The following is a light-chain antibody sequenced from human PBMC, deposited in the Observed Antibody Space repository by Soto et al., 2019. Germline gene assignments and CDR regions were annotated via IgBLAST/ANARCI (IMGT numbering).Light chain of an antibody. CDR3: CSYADNYGYV. V-gene: IGLV2-11*01. Sequence: QSALTQPRSVSGSPGQSVTISCTGTSSDVGGHNYVSWYQQHPGKAPKLMISSVSKRPSGVPDRFSGSKSGNTASLSISGLQAEDEADYYCCSYADNYGYVFGTGTKVTVL. J-gene: IGLJ1*01. CDR2: SVS. CDR1: SSDVGGHNY.